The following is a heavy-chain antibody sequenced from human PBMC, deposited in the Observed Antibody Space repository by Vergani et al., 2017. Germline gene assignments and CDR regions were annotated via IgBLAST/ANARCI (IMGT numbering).Heavy chain of an antibody. CDR2: IYHSGCT. CDR1: GGSISRSNW. J-gene: IGHJ4*02. CDR3: ARTTLSGSSSSYFDY. D-gene: IGHD6-13*01. Sequence: QVQLQESGPGLVKPSGTLSLTCAVSGGSISRSNWWSWVRQPPGKGLEWIGEIYHSGCTIYNPSLKSRVTISVDNSKNQFSLKLSSVTAADTAVYYCARTTLSGSSSSYFDYWGQGTLVTVSS. V-gene: IGHV4-4*02.